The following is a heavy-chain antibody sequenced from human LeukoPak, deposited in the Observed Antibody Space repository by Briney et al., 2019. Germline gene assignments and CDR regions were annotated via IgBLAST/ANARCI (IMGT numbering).Heavy chain of an antibody. CDR2: ISSSSSTI. D-gene: IGHD3-16*02. Sequence: GGSLRLSCAASGFTFSSYSMNWVRQAPGKGLEWVSYISSSSSTIYYADSVKGRFTISRDNAKNSLYLQMNSLRAEDTAVYYCARGPASSNGYDYVWGSCRSTHDNWFDPWGQGTLVTVSS. CDR1: GFTFSSYS. J-gene: IGHJ5*02. CDR3: ARGPASSNGYDYVWGSCRSTHDNWFDP. V-gene: IGHV3-48*01.